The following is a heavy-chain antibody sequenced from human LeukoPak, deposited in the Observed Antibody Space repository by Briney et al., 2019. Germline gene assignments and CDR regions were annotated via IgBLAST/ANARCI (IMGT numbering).Heavy chain of an antibody. Sequence: SVKVSCKASGGTFSSYTTSWVRQAPGQGLEWMGRIIPILGIANYAQKFQGRVTITADKSTSTAYMELSSLRSEDTAVYYCARDSPYYYDSSDPGGIDYWGQGTLVTVSS. V-gene: IGHV1-69*04. CDR3: ARDSPYYYDSSDPGGIDY. CDR1: GGTFSSYT. J-gene: IGHJ4*02. D-gene: IGHD3-22*01. CDR2: IIPILGIA.